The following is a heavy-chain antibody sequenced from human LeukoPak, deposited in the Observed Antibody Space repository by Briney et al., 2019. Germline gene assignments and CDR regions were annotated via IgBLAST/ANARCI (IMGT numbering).Heavy chain of an antibody. CDR3: AKDFRIGYSAHFDY. CDR2: IYENGGTT. J-gene: IGHJ4*02. CDR1: GFTFRSHA. Sequence: PPEGSLRLSCVGSGFTFRSHAMSWVRQAPEKGLEFVSGIYENGGTTYYADSVKGRFSISRDNSKNTLYLQMDSLRGEDTAVYYCAKDFRIGYSAHFDYWGQGALVTVSS. D-gene: IGHD2-21*01. V-gene: IGHV3-23*01.